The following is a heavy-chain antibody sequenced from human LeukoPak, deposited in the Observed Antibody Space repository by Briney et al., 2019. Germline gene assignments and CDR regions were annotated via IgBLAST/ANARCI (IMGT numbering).Heavy chain of an antibody. D-gene: IGHD3-9*01. V-gene: IGHV3-66*01. CDR3: EKQYYDILTGYYTDY. CDR1: GFSVRSNY. J-gene: IGHJ4*02. Sequence: GGSLRLSCAASGFSVRSNYMSWVRQAPGKGLEWVSVLYNDGSTYYADSVKGRFTISRDNSKNTLYLQMNSLRAEDTAVYYCEKQYYDILTGYYTDYWGQGTLVTVSS. CDR2: LYNDGST.